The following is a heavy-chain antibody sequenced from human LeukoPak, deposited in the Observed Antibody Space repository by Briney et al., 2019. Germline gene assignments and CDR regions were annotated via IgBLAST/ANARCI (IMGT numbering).Heavy chain of an antibody. CDR3: ARTPLEAVAGYFFDY. Sequence: ASVNVSCKASGYTFTGYYMHWVRQAPGQGLEWMGWINPNSGGTNYAQKFQGWVTMTRDTSISTAYMELSRLRSDDTAVYYCARTPLEAVAGYFFDYWGQGTLVTVSS. J-gene: IGHJ4*02. D-gene: IGHD6-19*01. V-gene: IGHV1-2*04. CDR1: GYTFTGYY. CDR2: INPNSGGT.